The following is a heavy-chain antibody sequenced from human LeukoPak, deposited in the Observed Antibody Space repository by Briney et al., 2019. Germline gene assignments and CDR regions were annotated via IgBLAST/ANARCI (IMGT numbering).Heavy chain of an antibody. CDR2: IYTSGST. CDR1: GGSISSGSYY. CDR3: AREDYDSREDAFEI. D-gene: IGHD3-22*01. Sequence: PSETLSLTCTVSGGSISSGSYYWSWIRQPAGKGLEWIGRIYTSGSTNYNPSLKSRVTISVDTSKNQLSLKLKSVTAADTAVYYCAREDYDSREDAFEIWGQGTKVTVSS. J-gene: IGHJ3*02. V-gene: IGHV4-61*02.